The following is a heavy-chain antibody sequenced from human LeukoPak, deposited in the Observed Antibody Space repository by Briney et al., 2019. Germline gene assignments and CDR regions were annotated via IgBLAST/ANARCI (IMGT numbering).Heavy chain of an antibody. Sequence: PGGSLRLSCAASGFIFQNYAMNWVRQAPGKGLEWVSGISGFGGSTYYAASVKGRFAISRDNSGNALFLQLTNLRVEDSAVYFCGRRGGSSWSSFDFWGQGTLVGVSS. CDR3: GRRGGSSWSSFDF. D-gene: IGHD6-13*01. CDR2: ISGFGGST. CDR1: GFIFQNYA. V-gene: IGHV3-23*01. J-gene: IGHJ4*02.